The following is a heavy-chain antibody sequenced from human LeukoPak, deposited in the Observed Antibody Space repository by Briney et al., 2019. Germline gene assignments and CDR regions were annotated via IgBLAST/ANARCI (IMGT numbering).Heavy chain of an antibody. J-gene: IGHJ4*02. D-gene: IGHD6-19*01. CDR3: TRNSQWLVTDY. V-gene: IGHV3-49*04. CDR2: IRSKAYGGTT. CDR1: GFTFGDYA. Sequence: QAGGSLRLSCTASGFTFGDYAMSWVRQAPGKGLEWVGFIRSKAYGGTTEYAASVKGRFTISRDDSKSIAYLQMSSLKTEDTAVYYCTRNSQWLVTDYWGQGTLVTVSS.